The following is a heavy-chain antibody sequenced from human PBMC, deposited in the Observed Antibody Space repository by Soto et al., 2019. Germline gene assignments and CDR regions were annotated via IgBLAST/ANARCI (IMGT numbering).Heavy chain of an antibody. Sequence: GASVKVSCKASGGTFSSYAISWVRQAPGQGLEWMGGIIPIFCTANYAQKFQGRVTITADKSTSTAYMELSSLRSEDTAVYYCARGYIGYDYKPSSGWYTPFDYWGQGTLVTVSS. CDR2: IIPIFCTA. CDR1: GGTFSSYA. V-gene: IGHV1-69*06. CDR3: ARGYIGYDYKPSSGWYTPFDY. J-gene: IGHJ4*02. D-gene: IGHD6-19*01.